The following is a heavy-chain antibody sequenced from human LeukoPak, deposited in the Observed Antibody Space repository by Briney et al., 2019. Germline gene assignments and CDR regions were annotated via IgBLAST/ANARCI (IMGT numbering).Heavy chain of an antibody. V-gene: IGHV3-49*04. CDR2: IRSKAYGGTT. D-gene: IGHD3-3*01. J-gene: IGHJ4*02. Sequence: PGGSLRLSCTASGFTFGDYAMSWVRQAPGKGLEWVCFIRSKAYGGTTEYAASVKGRFTISREDSKSIAYLQMNSLKTEDTAVYYCTRVRGFWSGYYTYYFDYWGQGTLVTVSS. CDR3: TRVRGFWSGYYTYYFDY. CDR1: GFTFGDYA.